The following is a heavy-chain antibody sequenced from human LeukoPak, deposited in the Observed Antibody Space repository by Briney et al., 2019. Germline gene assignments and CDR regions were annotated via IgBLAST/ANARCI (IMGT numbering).Heavy chain of an antibody. D-gene: IGHD5-18*01. CDR3: VRGIPGDY. Sequence: GGSLRLSCAASGFAFSDYWMNWVRQAPGEGLEWVANIKQDGSAKYYVDSVKGRFTISRDNAKNSLYLQMNSLRAEDTAVYCCVRGIPGDYWGQGTLVTVSS. CDR2: IKQDGSAK. V-gene: IGHV3-7*01. J-gene: IGHJ4*02. CDR1: GFAFSDYW.